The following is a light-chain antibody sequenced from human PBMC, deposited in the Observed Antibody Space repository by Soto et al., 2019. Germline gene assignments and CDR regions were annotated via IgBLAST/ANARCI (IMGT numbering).Light chain of an antibody. J-gene: IGKJ4*01. CDR2: GTS. CDR3: EYYRXSIT. CDR1: QSISNNH. V-gene: IGKV3-20*01. Sequence: EIVLTESPGTLSLSPGERVTLSCRAIQSISNNHLPWYQQKPGQDPRLLIHGTSNRATGIPDRFSGSGSGTHFTLTFRSLEPDDFAVHYCEYYRXSITFGGSPKV.